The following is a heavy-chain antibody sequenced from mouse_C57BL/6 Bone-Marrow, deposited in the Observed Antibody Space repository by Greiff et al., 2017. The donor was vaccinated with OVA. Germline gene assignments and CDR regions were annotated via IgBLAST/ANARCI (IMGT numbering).Heavy chain of an antibody. V-gene: IGHV5-17*01. J-gene: IGHJ2*01. CDR1: GFTFSDYG. Sequence: EVNLVESGGGLVKPGGSLKLSCAASGFTFSDYGMHWVRQAPEKGLEWVAYISSGSSTIYYADTVKGRFTISRDNAKNTLFLQMTSLRSEDTAMYYCARTGLDYFDYWGQGTTLTVSS. CDR3: ARTGLDYFDY. CDR2: ISSGSSTI.